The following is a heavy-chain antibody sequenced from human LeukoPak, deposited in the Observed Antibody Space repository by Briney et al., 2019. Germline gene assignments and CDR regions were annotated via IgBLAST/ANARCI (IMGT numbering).Heavy chain of an antibody. CDR3: ARDPTIFGVVIVPDY. D-gene: IGHD3-3*01. CDR1: GFTFSNYW. V-gene: IGHV3-7*01. CDR2: IKQDGSEK. J-gene: IGHJ4*02. Sequence: PGGSLRLSRAASGFTFSNYWMSWVRQAPGKGLEWVANIKQDGSEKYYVDSVKGRFTISRDNAKNSLYLQMNSLRAEDTAVYYCARDPTIFGVVIVPDYWGQGTLVTVSS.